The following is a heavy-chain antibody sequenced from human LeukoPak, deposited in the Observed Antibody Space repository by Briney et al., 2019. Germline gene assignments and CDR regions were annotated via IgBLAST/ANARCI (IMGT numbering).Heavy chain of an antibody. Sequence: SETLSLTCAVYGGSFSAYYWSWIRQPPGKGLEWIGEINHSGSTNYNPSLKSRDTISVDTSKNQFSLKLSSVTAADTAVYYCAYLSYDSSGYYYVYWGQGTLVTVSS. D-gene: IGHD3-22*01. CDR1: GGSFSAYY. CDR3: AYLSYDSSGYYYVY. V-gene: IGHV4-34*01. CDR2: INHSGST. J-gene: IGHJ4*02.